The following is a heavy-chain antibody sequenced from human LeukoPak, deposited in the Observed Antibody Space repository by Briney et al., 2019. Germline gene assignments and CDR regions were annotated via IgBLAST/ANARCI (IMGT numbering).Heavy chain of an antibody. CDR1: GYTFTSYG. CDR3: ARSSVVLYGGYWFGP. D-gene: IGHD2-8*02. J-gene: IGHJ5*02. Sequence: ASVKVSCKASGYTFTSYGISWVRQAPGQGLEWMGWISAYNGNTNYAQKLQGRVTMTTDTSTSTAYMELRSLRSDDTAVYYCARSSVVLYGGYWFGPWGQGTLVTVSS. CDR2: ISAYNGNT. V-gene: IGHV1-18*01.